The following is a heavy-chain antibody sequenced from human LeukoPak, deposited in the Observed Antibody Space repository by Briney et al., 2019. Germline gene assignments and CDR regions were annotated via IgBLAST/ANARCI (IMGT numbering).Heavy chain of an antibody. Sequence: KPSETLSLTCTVSGGSISSSSYYWGWLRQPPGKGLEWIGFIYYSGTTYYNPSLKSRITISVDMSKNQFSLKLSSVTAADTAVYYCARGVILGSTWYTLSYSFDYWGQGTLVTVSS. CDR2: IYYSGTT. D-gene: IGHD6-13*01. CDR3: ARGVILGSTWYTLSYSFDY. CDR1: GGSISSSSYY. V-gene: IGHV4-39*07. J-gene: IGHJ4*01.